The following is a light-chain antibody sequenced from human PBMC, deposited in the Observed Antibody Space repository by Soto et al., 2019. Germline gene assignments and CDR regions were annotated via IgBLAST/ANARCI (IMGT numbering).Light chain of an antibody. CDR1: QDIAHN. CDR3: QRANSFPPYT. Sequence: DIQLTQSPSVLSASVGVRVSISCRASQDIAHNLNWYQQKPGRAPKLLIFEKSTLLYGVPSRFSGSGSGTEFTLTISSLQPEDFATYFCQRANSFPPYTFGQGTRVESK. V-gene: IGKV1-9*01. CDR2: EKS. J-gene: IGKJ2*01.